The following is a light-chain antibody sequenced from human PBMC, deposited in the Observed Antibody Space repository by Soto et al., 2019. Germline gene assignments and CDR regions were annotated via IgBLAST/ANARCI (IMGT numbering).Light chain of an antibody. CDR2: KVS. Sequence: DVVITQSPLSLPVTLGQPASISCRSNQSLVHSDGIAYFSWFQQRPGRSPRRLIYKVSNRDSGVPARFSGSGSGTDFALKISRVEAEDDGVYYCMQGTHWPITFGQGTRLEIK. V-gene: IGKV2-30*02. J-gene: IGKJ5*01. CDR3: MQGTHWPIT. CDR1: QSLVHSDGIAY.